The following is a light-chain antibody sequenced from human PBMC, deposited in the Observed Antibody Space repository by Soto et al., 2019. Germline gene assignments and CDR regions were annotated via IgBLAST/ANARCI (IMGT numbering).Light chain of an antibody. CDR1: TGAVTSGHY. V-gene: IGLV7-46*01. CDR2: DTS. J-gene: IGLJ2*01. Sequence: QTVVTQEPSLTVSPGGTVTLTCGSSTGAVTSGHYPYWFQQKPGQAPRTLIYDTSNKHSWTPARFSGSLLGGKAALTLSGAQPEDEAEYYCLLSYSGAQAVFGGGTTLPVL. CDR3: LLSYSGAQAV.